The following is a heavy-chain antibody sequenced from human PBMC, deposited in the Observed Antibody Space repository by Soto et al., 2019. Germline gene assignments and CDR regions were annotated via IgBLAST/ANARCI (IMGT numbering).Heavy chain of an antibody. V-gene: IGHV3-11*01. CDR1: GFTFSDYY. D-gene: IGHD2-2*01. CDR2: ISSSGSTI. Sequence: GSLRLSCAASGFTFSDYYMSWIRQAPGKGLEWVSYISSSGSTIYYADSVKGRFTISRDNAKNSLYLQMNSLRAEDTAVYYCARDRGLYCSSTSCQRPFDYWGQGTLVTVSS. CDR3: ARDRGLYCSSTSCQRPFDY. J-gene: IGHJ4*02.